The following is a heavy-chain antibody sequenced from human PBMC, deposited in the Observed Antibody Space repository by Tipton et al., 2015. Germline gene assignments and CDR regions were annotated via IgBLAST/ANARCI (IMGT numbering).Heavy chain of an antibody. CDR1: GGSISSDY. V-gene: IGHV4-59*01. CDR3: ARDSSSLYTGTYFFAD. J-gene: IGHJ4*02. D-gene: IGHD1-26*01. Sequence: TLSLTYTVSGGSISSDYWTWIRQPPGRGLEWIGNIFHSGTTNYNPSLRSRVTISIDTSNNQFSLRLTSVTAADTAVYYCARDSSSLYTGTYFFADWGRGTLVTVSS. CDR2: IFHSGTT.